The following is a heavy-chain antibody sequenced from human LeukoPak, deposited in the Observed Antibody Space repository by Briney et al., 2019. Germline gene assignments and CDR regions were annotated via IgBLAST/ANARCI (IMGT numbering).Heavy chain of an antibody. Sequence: GGSLTLSRAASGFTFSNYWMTWVRQAPGKGLEWVANIRRDGSETHYVDSVMGRFTISRDNAKNSLYLQMNSLRAEDTAVYYCAREGALTVTKDAFDIWGQGTMVTVSS. CDR1: GFTFSNYW. D-gene: IGHD4-17*01. J-gene: IGHJ3*02. CDR2: IRRDGSET. V-gene: IGHV3-7*01. CDR3: AREGALTVTKDAFDI.